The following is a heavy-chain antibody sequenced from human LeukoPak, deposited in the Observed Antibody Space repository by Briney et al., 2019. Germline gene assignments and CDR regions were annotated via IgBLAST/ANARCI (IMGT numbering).Heavy chain of an antibody. V-gene: IGHV4-59*08. CDR2: IYYSGST. J-gene: IGHJ3*02. CDR1: GCSISSYY. D-gene: IGHD6-19*01. Sequence: GQPSETLSPTCTLSGCSISSYYWSWIRQPPGKGLEWLGYIYYSGSTNYNPSLKGRVTISVDTSKNQFSLKLSSVTAADTAVYYCASYSSGWNDAFDIWGQGTMVTVSS. CDR3: ASYSSGWNDAFDI.